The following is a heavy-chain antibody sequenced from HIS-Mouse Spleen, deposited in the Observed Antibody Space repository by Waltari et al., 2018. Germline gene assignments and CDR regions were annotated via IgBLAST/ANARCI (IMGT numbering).Heavy chain of an antibody. D-gene: IGHD3-10*01. J-gene: IGHJ6*02. CDR3: ARWGSGSYPYYYYGMDV. CDR2: IGTAGDT. Sequence: EVQLVESGGGLVQPGGSLRLSCAASGFTFSSYDMHWVRQATGKGLEWVSAIGTAGDTYYPGSVKGRFTISRENAKNSLYLQMNSLGAGDTAVYYCARWGSGSYPYYYYGMDVWGQGTTVTVSS. CDR1: GFTFSSYD. V-gene: IGHV3-13*01.